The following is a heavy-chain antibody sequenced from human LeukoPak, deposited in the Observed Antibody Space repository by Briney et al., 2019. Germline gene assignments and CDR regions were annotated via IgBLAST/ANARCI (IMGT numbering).Heavy chain of an antibody. CDR3: ARAPGYYGAGIPYFDY. CDR2: FYHGGNT. CDR1: GGSISSGDYS. V-gene: IGHV4-30-2*01. D-gene: IGHD3-10*01. J-gene: IGHJ4*02. Sequence: KPSETLSLTCAVSGGSISSGDYSWSWIRQPPGKGLEWIGYFYHGGNTYYNPSLESRVTISVDRSNNQFSLRLTSVTAADTAVYYCARAPGYYGAGIPYFDYWGQGTLVTVSS.